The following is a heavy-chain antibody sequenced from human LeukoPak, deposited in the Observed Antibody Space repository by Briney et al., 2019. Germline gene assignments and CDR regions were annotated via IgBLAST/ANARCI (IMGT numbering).Heavy chain of an antibody. J-gene: IGHJ4*02. D-gene: IGHD3-16*01. V-gene: IGHV3-49*03. Sequence: GGSLRLSCTASGFTFGDYAVTWFRQAPGKGLEWVGLIRSKAYGGTTEYAASVKGRFTISRDDSKSIAYLQMNSLKIEDTAVYYCTRGVGVYWGQGTLVSVSS. CDR1: GFTFGDYA. CDR2: IRSKAYGGTT. CDR3: TRGVGVY.